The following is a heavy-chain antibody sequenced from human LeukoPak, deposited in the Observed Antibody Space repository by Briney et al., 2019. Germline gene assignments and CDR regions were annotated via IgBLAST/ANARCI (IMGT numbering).Heavy chain of an antibody. V-gene: IGHV4-39*07. CDR1: TFSSYA. Sequence: TFSSYAMTWIRQAPGKGLEWIGSIYYSGSTYYNPSLKSRVTISVDTSKNQFSLKLSSVTAADTAVYCCARDSDRIVGAFDIWGQGTMVTVSS. CDR2: IYYSGST. D-gene: IGHD1-26*01. CDR3: ARDSDRIVGAFDI. J-gene: IGHJ3*02.